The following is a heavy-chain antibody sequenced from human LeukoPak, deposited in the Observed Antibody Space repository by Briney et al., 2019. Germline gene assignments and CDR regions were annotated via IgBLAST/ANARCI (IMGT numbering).Heavy chain of an antibody. CDR1: GGSISSYY. D-gene: IGHD2-15*01. J-gene: IGHJ5*02. V-gene: IGHV4-59*08. Sequence: PSETLSLTCTVPGGSISSYYWSWIRQPPGKGLEWIGYIYYSGSTNYNPSLKSRVTISVDTSKNQFSLKLSSVTAADTAVYYCAGRGYCSGGSCRNWFDAWGQGTLVTVSS. CDR2: IYYSGST. CDR3: AGRGYCSGGSCRNWFDA.